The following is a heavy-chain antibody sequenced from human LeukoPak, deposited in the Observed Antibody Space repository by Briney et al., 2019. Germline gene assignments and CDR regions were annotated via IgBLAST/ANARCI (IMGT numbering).Heavy chain of an antibody. CDR2: IYYSGST. CDR1: GGSISSYY. D-gene: IGHD3-22*01. J-gene: IGHJ4*02. Sequence: SETLSLTCTVSGGSISSYYWSWIRQAPGKGLEWIGNIYYSGSTNYNPSLKSRVTISVDTSKNQFSLKLSSVTAADTAVYYCARGGYYDSSGYYSQFDYWGQGTLVTVSS. CDR3: ARGGYYDSSGYYSQFDY. V-gene: IGHV4-59*12.